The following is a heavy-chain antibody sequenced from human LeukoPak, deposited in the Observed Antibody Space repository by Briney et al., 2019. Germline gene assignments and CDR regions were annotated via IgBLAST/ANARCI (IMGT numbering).Heavy chain of an antibody. CDR3: AKDRWDHYFDY. CDR2: IQYDGRNQ. CDR1: GFSINNYG. Sequence: GGSLRLSCAASGFSINNYGMHWVRQAPGKGLEWVSLIQYDGRNQYYAESVKGRFTMSRDNSKNTLYLQMNSLRAEDTAVYYCAKDRWDHYFDYWGQGTLVTVSS. J-gene: IGHJ4*02. V-gene: IGHV3-30*02. D-gene: IGHD1-26*01.